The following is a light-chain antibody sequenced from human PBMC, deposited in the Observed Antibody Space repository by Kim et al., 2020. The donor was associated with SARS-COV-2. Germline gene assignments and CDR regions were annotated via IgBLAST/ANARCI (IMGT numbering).Light chain of an antibody. CDR3: HQYSDWPPIT. CDR2: DAS. V-gene: IGKV3-15*01. Sequence: SPGERAAPSCRARQSVSSKLAWYQQKPCQAPRLLIYDASTRASGIPARFIGSGSGTEFTLTIFRLQSEDFALYYCHQYSDWPPITFGQGTRLEIK. J-gene: IGKJ5*01. CDR1: QSVSSK.